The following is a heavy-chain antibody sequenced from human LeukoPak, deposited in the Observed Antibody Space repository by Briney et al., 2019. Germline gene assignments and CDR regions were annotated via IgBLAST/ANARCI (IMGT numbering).Heavy chain of an antibody. D-gene: IGHD3-10*01. Sequence: ASVKVSCKASGYTFTGYYMHWVRQAPGQGLEWMGWINPNSGGTSYAQKFQGRVTMTRDTSISTVYMELSRLRSDDTAVYYCARGSGRRYYYYYGMDVWGQGTTVTVSS. J-gene: IGHJ6*02. CDR3: ARGSGRRYYYYYGMDV. CDR2: INPNSGGT. CDR1: GYTFTGYY. V-gene: IGHV1-2*02.